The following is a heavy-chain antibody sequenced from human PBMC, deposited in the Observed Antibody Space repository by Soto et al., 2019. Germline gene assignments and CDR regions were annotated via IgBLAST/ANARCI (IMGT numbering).Heavy chain of an antibody. J-gene: IGHJ4*02. CDR3: ARTPDCTNGVCSAGFDY. V-gene: IGHV3-11*06. Sequence: GSLRLSCAASGFTFSDYYMSWIRQAPGKGLEWVSYISSSSSYTNYADSVKGRFTISRDNAKNSLYLQMNSLRAEDTAVYYCARTPDCTNGVCSAGFDYWGQGTLVTVSS. D-gene: IGHD2-8*01. CDR1: GFTFSDYY. CDR2: ISSSSSYT.